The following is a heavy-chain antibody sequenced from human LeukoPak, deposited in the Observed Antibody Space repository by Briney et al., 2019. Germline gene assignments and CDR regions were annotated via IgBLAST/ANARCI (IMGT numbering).Heavy chain of an antibody. CDR3: AKPPPDSSSWLSDD. V-gene: IGHV3-23*01. CDR2: ISGSGGTT. Sequence: PGGSLRLSCAASGFTFSSYAMSWVRQAPGKGLEWVSAISGSGGTTYYADSVKGRFTISRDNSKNTLYLQMNSLRVDDTAVYYCAKPPPDSSSWLSDDWGQGSPLSVSS. CDR1: GFTFSSYA. J-gene: IGHJ4*02. D-gene: IGHD6-13*01.